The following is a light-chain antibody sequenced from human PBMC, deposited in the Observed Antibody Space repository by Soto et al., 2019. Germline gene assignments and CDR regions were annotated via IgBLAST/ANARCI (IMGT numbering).Light chain of an antibody. CDR1: QSVSSN. CDR2: VAS. V-gene: IGKV3-15*01. CDR3: QQYNVCPLT. J-gene: IGKJ4*02. Sequence: EIVMTQSPATLSVSPGERATLSCRASQSVSSNLAWYQQKPGQTPKLLIYVASTRATGIPARFSGSGSGKECTLTISSLQSEECAVYYCQQYNVCPLTFGGGNKVEFQ.